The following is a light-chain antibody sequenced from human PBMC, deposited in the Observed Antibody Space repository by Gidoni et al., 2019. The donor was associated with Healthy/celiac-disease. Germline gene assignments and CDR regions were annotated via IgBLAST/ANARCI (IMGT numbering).Light chain of an antibody. Sequence: DIQLTQSPSFLSASVGDRVTITCRASQGISSYLAWYQLKPGKAPKPLIYAASTLQSGVPSRFSGSGSGTEFTLTISSLQPEDFATYYCQQLNSYLITFGQGTRLEIK. J-gene: IGKJ5*01. V-gene: IGKV1-9*01. CDR2: AAS. CDR3: QQLNSYLIT. CDR1: QGISSY.